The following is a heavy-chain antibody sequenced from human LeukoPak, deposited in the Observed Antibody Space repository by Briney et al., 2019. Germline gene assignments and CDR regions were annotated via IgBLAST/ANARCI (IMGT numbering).Heavy chain of an antibody. CDR2: IYYSGST. J-gene: IGHJ5*02. CDR3: ARHLGYCSGGSCYSPIYNWFDP. V-gene: IGHV4-39*01. CDR1: GGSISSSSYY. D-gene: IGHD2-15*01. Sequence: PSETLSLTCIVSGGSISSSSYYWGWIRQPPGKGLEWIGSIYYSGSTYYNPSLKSRVTISVDTSKNQFSLKLSSVTAADTAVYYCARHLGYCSGGSCYSPIYNWFDPWGQGTLVTVSS.